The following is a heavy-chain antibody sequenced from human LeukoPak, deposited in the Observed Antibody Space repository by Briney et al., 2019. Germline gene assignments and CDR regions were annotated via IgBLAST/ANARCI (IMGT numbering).Heavy chain of an antibody. D-gene: IGHD4-17*01. CDR2: ISGSGGST. CDR1: GFTFSSYA. V-gene: IGHV3-23*01. Sequence: GGSLRLSCAASGFTFSSYAMSWVRQAPGKGLEWVSAISGSGGSTYYADSVKGRFTISRDNSKNTLYPQMNSLRAEDTAVYYCAKAVTVTTDYFDYWGQGTLVTVSS. CDR3: AKAVTVTTDYFDY. J-gene: IGHJ4*02.